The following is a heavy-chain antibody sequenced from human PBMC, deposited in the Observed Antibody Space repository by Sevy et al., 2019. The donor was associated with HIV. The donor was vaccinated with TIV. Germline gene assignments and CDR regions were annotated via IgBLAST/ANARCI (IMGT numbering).Heavy chain of an antibody. D-gene: IGHD4-17*01. Sequence: SETLSLTCTVSGGSISSSGYYWGWIRQPPGKGLAWIGSISYSGSTYYSPSLKSRVTISVDTSKNQFSLNLSSVTAADTAVFYCARHPYGVYTNYFDPWGQGTLVTVSS. CDR2: ISYSGST. CDR1: GGSISSSGYY. J-gene: IGHJ5*02. V-gene: IGHV4-39*01. CDR3: ARHPYGVYTNYFDP.